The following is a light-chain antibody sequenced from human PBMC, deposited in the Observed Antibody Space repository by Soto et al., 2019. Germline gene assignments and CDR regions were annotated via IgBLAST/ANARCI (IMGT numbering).Light chain of an antibody. Sequence: EIVLMQSPGTLSLSPGERATLSCRASQSMTRTYIAWYQKKPGQAPRLLIYAASIRAPGIPAKFSGTGSGTDYSLTIDRLEPEDSAVYYCHQYDNAPQTFGQGTKVEIK. CDR2: AAS. CDR1: QSMTRTY. J-gene: IGKJ2*01. CDR3: HQYDNAPQT. V-gene: IGKV3-20*01.